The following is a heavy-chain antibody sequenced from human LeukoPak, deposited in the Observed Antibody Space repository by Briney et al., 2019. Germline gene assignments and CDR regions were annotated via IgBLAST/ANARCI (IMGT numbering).Heavy chain of an antibody. CDR1: GFTFSSYA. Sequence: GGSLRLSCAASGFTFSSYAMHWVRQAPGKGLEWVAVISYDGSNKYYADSVKGRFTISRDNSKNTLYLQMNSLRAEDTAVYYCARDARDIVAEDYFDYWGQGTLVTVSS. J-gene: IGHJ4*02. CDR2: ISYDGSNK. D-gene: IGHD5-12*01. V-gene: IGHV3-30*04. CDR3: ARDARDIVAEDYFDY.